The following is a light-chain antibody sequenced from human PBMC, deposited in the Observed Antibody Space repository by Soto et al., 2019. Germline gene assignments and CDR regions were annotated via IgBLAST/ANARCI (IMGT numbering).Light chain of an antibody. J-gene: IGLJ1*01. CDR1: SSDVGGYNY. CDR2: EVS. Sequence: QSFLTQPASVSGSAGQSITISCTGTSSDVGGYNYVSWYQQHPGKAPKLMIYEVSNRPSGVSNRFSGSKSGNTASLTISGLQAEDEADYYCSSYTSSSTYVFGTGTKVTVL. CDR3: SSYTSSSTYV. V-gene: IGLV2-14*01.